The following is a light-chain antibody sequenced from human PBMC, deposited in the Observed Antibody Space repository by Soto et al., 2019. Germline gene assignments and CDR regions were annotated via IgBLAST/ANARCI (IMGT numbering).Light chain of an antibody. CDR3: QQYNSLMP. CDR1: QSISSW. Sequence: DIQMTQSPSTLSASVGDRVTITCRASQSISSWLAWYQQKPGKAPNLLIYKASSIESGVPSRFSGSGSGAEFTLSISSLQPDDFAPYYCQQYNSLMPLGQRNQVEI. J-gene: IGKJ1*01. CDR2: KAS. V-gene: IGKV1-5*03.